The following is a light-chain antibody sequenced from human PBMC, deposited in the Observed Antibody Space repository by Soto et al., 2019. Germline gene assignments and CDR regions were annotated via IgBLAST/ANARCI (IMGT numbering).Light chain of an antibody. Sequence: QSVLTQPASVSGSPGQSITISCTGTSSDIGGYNFVSWYHQHPGKAPKLLIYAVTNRPSGIPDRFSGSKSGNTASLTISGLQAEDGAYYYCASYTTSSTLVFGGGTQLTVL. CDR2: AVT. CDR1: SSDIGGYNF. CDR3: ASYTTSSTLV. J-gene: IGLJ2*01. V-gene: IGLV2-14*01.